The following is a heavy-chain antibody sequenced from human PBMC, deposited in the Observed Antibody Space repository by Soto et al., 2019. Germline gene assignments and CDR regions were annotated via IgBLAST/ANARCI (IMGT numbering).Heavy chain of an antibody. CDR3: AKDXTKSGYFIYYYYYGMDV. CDR2: ISYDGSNK. CDR1: GFTFSSYG. J-gene: IGHJ6*02. Sequence: TGGSLRLSCAASGFTFSSYGMHWVRQAPGKGLEWVAVISYDGSNKYYADSVKGRFTISRDNSKNTLYLQMNSLRAEDTAVYYCAKDXTKSGYFIYYYYYGMDVWGQGTTVTVSS. D-gene: IGHD3-22*01. V-gene: IGHV3-30*18.